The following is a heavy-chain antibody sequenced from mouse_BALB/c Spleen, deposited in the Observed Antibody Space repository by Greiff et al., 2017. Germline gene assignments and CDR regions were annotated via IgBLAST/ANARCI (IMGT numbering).Heavy chain of an antibody. CDR3: ARWITTAPFAY. Sequence: QVQLQQSAAELARPGASVKMSCKASGYTFTSYTMHWVKQRPGQGLEWIGYINPSSGYTEYNQKFKDKTTLTADKSSSTAYMQLSSLTSEDSAVYYCARWITTAPFAYWGQGTLVTVSA. V-gene: IGHV1-4*02. CDR1: GYTFTSYT. D-gene: IGHD1-2*01. J-gene: IGHJ3*01. CDR2: INPSSGYT.